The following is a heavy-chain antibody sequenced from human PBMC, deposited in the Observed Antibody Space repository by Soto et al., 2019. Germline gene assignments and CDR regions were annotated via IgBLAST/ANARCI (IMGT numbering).Heavy chain of an antibody. D-gene: IGHD2-2*01. CDR1: GFTFSSYA. V-gene: IGHV3-23*01. CDR2: ISGSGGST. Sequence: PGGSLRLSXAASGFTFSSYAMSWVRQAPGKGLEWVSAISGSGGSTYYADSVKGRFTISRDNSKNTLYLQMNSLRAEDTAVYYCAKDSSVAVPYYGMDVWGQGTTVTVSS. CDR3: AKDSSVAVPYYGMDV. J-gene: IGHJ6*02.